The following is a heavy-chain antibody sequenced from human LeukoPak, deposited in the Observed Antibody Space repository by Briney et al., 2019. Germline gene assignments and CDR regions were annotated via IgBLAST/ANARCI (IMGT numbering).Heavy chain of an antibody. CDR1: GFTFSSYE. CDR3: AELGITMIGGV. Sequence: GGSLRLSCAASGFTFSSYEMTWVRQAPGKGLEWVSYISSSGSTIYYADSVKGRFTISRGNAKNSLYLQMNSLRAEDTAVYYCAELGITMIGGVWGKGTTVTISS. V-gene: IGHV3-48*03. J-gene: IGHJ6*04. CDR2: ISSSGSTI. D-gene: IGHD3-10*02.